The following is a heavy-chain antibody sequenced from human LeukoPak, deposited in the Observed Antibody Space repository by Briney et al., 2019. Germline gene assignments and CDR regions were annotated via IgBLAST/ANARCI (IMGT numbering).Heavy chain of an antibody. J-gene: IGHJ4*02. CDR2: INYSGST. V-gene: IGHV4-30-4*08. CDR1: GGTFSSGDYC. CDR3: ARYTVVPVFDY. D-gene: IGHD2-2*01. Sequence: PSQTLYLSCTVSGGTFSSGDYCWSWIRQPPGQGLKWIGYINYSGSTYYNPSLKSRVTISVDTSKNQFSLKLSSVTAADTAVYYCARYTVVPVFDYWGQGTLVSVSS.